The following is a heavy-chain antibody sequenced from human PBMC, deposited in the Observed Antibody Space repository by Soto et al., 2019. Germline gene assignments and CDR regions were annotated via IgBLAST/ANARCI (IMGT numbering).Heavy chain of an antibody. CDR2: IKSKTDGGTT. Sequence: LSCAASGFTFSNAWMSWVRQAPGKGLEWVDRIKSKTDGGTTDYAAPVKGRFTISRDDSKNTLYLQMNSLKTEDTAVYYCTTGGVWGQGTLVSVSS. V-gene: IGHV3-15*01. D-gene: IGHD3-16*01. CDR3: TTGGV. J-gene: IGHJ4*02. CDR1: GFTFSNAW.